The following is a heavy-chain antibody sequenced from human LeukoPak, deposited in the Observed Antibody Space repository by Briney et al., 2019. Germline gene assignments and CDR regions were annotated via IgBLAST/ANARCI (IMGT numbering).Heavy chain of an antibody. CDR3: ARAGDCGGDCYMSRFDP. Sequence: SETLSLTCTVSGGSISSYYWSGIRQPPGKGLEWIGYIYYSGSTNYNPSLKGRVTISVDTSKNQFSLKLSSVTAADTAVYYCARAGDCGGDCYMSRFDPWGQGTLVTVSS. V-gene: IGHV4-59*01. CDR1: GGSISSYY. CDR2: IYYSGST. J-gene: IGHJ5*02. D-gene: IGHD2-21*02.